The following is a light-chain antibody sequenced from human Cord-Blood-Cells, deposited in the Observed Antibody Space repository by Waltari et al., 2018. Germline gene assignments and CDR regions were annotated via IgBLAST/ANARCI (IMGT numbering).Light chain of an antibody. Sequence: SALTQPASVSGSPGQSITISCTGTSSDVGSYNLVSWYQQHPGKAPKLMLYEGSKRPSGVSNRFSGSKSGKTASLTISGLQAEDEADYYCCSYAGSSTVVFGGGTKLTVL. CDR2: EGS. J-gene: IGLJ2*01. V-gene: IGLV2-23*01. CDR1: SSDVGSYNL. CDR3: CSYAGSSTVV.